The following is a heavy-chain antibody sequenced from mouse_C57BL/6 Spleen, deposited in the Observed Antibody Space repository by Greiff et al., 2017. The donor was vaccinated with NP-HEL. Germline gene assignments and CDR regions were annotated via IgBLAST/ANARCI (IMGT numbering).Heavy chain of an antibody. J-gene: IGHJ2*01. CDR2: INPSTGGT. CDR3: ARDYYGSSYVEYFDY. CDR1: GYSFTGYY. Sequence: QLQQSGPELVKPGASVKISCKASGYSFTGYYMNWVKQSPEKSLEWIGEINPSTGGTTYNQKFKAKATLTVDKSSSTAYMQLKSLTSEDSAVYYCARDYYGSSYVEYFDYWGQGTTLTVSS. V-gene: IGHV1-42*01. D-gene: IGHD1-1*01.